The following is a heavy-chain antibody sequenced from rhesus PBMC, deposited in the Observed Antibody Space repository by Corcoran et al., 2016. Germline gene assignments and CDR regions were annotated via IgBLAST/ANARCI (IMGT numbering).Heavy chain of an antibody. CDR3: ARYTVGTVLDV. J-gene: IGHJ5-2*02. V-gene: IGHV4-147*01. CDR2: IYGSSGST. CDR1: GGSLRSSW. Sequence: QVQLQESGPGLVKPSATPSLTSAVSGGSLRSSWLGWLRPPPGKGLAWIGRIYGSSGSTSYNPSLTIRVTISTDTSKNQFSLKLSSVTAADTAVYYCARYTVGTVLDVWGRGVLVTVSP. D-gene: IGHD5-24*01.